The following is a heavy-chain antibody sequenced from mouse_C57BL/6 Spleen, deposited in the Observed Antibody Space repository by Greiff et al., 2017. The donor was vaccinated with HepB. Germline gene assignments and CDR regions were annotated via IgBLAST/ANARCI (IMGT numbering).Heavy chain of an antibody. CDR1: GYTFTSYW. Sequence: QVQLQQPGAELVRPGSSVKLSCKASGYTFTSYWMDWVKQRPGQGLEWIGNIYPSDSETHYNQKFKDKATLTVDKSSSTAYMQLSSLTSEDSAVYYGARTSYYGSSSYWYFDVWGTGTTVTVSS. V-gene: IGHV1-61*01. CDR2: IYPSDSET. CDR3: ARTSYYGSSSYWYFDV. J-gene: IGHJ1*03. D-gene: IGHD1-1*01.